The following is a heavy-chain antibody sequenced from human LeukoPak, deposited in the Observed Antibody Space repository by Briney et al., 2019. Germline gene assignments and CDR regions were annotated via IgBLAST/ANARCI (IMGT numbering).Heavy chain of an antibody. CDR3: ARVVVITTLFDY. J-gene: IGHJ4*02. D-gene: IGHD3-22*01. V-gene: IGHV4-30-4*01. CDR2: IYYSGST. CDR1: GGSISSGDYY. Sequence: PSQTLSLTCTVSGGSISSGDYYWSWIRQPPGKGLEWIGYIYYSGSTYYNPSLKSRVTISVDTSKSQFSLKLSSVTAADTAVYYCARVVVITTLFDYWGQGTLVTVSS.